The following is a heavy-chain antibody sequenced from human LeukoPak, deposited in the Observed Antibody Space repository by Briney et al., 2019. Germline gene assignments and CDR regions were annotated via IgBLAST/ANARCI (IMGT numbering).Heavy chain of an antibody. Sequence: QTGGSLRLSCAASGFTFSSYGMHWVRQAPGKGLEGVAFIRYDGSNKYYADSVKGRFTISRDNSKNTLSLHMNSLRAEATAVYYCAKDDQGVVGAVYSFDYWGQGTLVTVSS. CDR3: AKDDQGVVGAVYSFDY. CDR2: IRYDGSNK. CDR1: GFTFSSYG. J-gene: IGHJ4*02. D-gene: IGHD1-26*01. V-gene: IGHV3-30*02.